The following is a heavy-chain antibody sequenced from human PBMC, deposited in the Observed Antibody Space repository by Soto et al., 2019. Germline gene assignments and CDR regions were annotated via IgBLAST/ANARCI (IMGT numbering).Heavy chain of an antibody. V-gene: IGHV4-61*01. Sequence: SETLSLTCTVSGDSISRGNYQWSWIRQPPGKGLEWIGYIHDSGSTNYNPSLKSRVIISIDTSKNQFSLRLISVTAADTAVYYCARYRREAVAGYTLDNWGQGTQVTVSS. CDR1: GDSISRGNYQ. D-gene: IGHD6-13*01. CDR3: ARYRREAVAGYTLDN. CDR2: IHDSGST. J-gene: IGHJ4*02.